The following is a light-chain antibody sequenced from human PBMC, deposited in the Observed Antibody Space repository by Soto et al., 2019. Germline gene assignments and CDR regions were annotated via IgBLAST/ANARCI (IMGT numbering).Light chain of an antibody. CDR3: SSYAGSSNV. CDR1: SSDVGTYEF. Sequence: QSVLTQPRSVSGSPGQSVTISCTGTSSDVGTYEFVSWYQQHPGKAPRLMIYEVNKRPSGVPDRFSGSKSGNTASLTVSGLQAEDEADYYCSSYAGSSNVFGTGTKVTVL. V-gene: IGLV2-8*01. J-gene: IGLJ1*01. CDR2: EVN.